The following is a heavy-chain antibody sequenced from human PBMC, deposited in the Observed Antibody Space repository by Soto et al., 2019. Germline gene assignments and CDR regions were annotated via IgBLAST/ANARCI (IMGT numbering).Heavy chain of an antibody. D-gene: IGHD3-10*01. CDR3: ARHTPGYYGSGSYQDY. V-gene: IGHV5-10-1*01. CDR1: GYSFTSYW. CDR2: IDPSDSYT. Sequence: GESLKISCKGSGYSFTSYWISWVRQMPGKGLEWMGRIDPSDSYTNYSPSFQGHVTISADKSISTAYLQWSSLKASDTAMYYCARHTPGYYGSGSYQDYWGQGTLVPVSP. J-gene: IGHJ4*02.